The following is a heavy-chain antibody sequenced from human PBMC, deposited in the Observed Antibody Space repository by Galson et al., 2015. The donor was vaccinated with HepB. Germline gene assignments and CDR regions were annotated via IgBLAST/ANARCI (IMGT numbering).Heavy chain of an antibody. J-gene: IGHJ3*02. CDR2: IKSKTDGGTT. CDR1: GFTFSNAW. CDR3: TTSTSQAFGDI. Sequence: SLRLSCAASGFTFSNAWMSWVRQAPGKGLEWVGRIKSKTDGGTTDYAAPVKGRFTISRDDSKNTLYLQMNSLKTEDTAVYYCTTSTSQAFGDIWGQGTMVTVSS. V-gene: IGHV3-15*01. D-gene: IGHD2-2*01.